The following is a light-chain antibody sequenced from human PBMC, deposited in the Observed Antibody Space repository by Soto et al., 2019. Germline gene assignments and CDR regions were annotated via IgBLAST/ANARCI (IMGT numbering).Light chain of an antibody. CDR2: DAS. Sequence: DIQMTQSPSTLSASVGDRVTITCRASQSISSWLAWYQQKPGKAPKLLIYDASSLESGVPSRFSGSGSGTEFTLTISRLQPDDFATYYCQQYNSYSRTFGQGTKVDIK. CDR3: QQYNSYSRT. J-gene: IGKJ1*01. CDR1: QSISSW. V-gene: IGKV1-5*01.